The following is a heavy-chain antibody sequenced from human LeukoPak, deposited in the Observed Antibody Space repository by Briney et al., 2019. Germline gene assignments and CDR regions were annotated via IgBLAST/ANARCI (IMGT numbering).Heavy chain of an antibody. CDR3: AKSNGYGLIDI. V-gene: IGHV4-34*01. J-gene: IGHJ3*02. CDR2: ITYRGSP. CDR1: DGSLDIYY. D-gene: IGHD3-10*01. Sequence: PSETLSLTCGASDGSLDIYYWMFVRQPPGKGLQWIGEITYRGSPYYHPSLKSRVTMSVDTSRNQFSLKLNSVTAADTAVYYCAKSNGYGLIDIWGQGTMVTVSS.